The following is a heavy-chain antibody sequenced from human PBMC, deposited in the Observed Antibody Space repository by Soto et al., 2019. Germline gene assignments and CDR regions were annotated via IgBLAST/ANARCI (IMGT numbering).Heavy chain of an antibody. CDR2: ISDTGSSH. V-gene: IGHV3-30*18. D-gene: IGHD2-2*01. CDR3: AKDRGGDCPDNSCYFGADY. CDR1: GFTFSSYG. Sequence: GGSLRLSCVGSGFTFSSYGMHWVRQAPGKGLECVAVISDTGSSHYYAASVEGRFTISRENSKITLSLHMDRLRVEDTAVYYCAKDRGGDCPDNSCYFGADYWGQG. J-gene: IGHJ4*02.